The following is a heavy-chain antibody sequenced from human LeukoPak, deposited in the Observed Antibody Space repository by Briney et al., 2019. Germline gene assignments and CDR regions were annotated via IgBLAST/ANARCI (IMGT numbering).Heavy chain of an antibody. Sequence: GGSLRLSCAASGFTFSKYWMLWVRQAPGKGLEWVANIKQDGSEKYYVDSVKGRFTISRDNALNSLYLQMNSLNAEDAAVYYCARGGYCRSSDCYADAFDIWGQGTMVTVSS. V-gene: IGHV3-7*01. CDR3: ARGGYCRSSDCYADAFDI. D-gene: IGHD2-2*01. CDR2: IKQDGSEK. J-gene: IGHJ3*02. CDR1: GFTFSKYW.